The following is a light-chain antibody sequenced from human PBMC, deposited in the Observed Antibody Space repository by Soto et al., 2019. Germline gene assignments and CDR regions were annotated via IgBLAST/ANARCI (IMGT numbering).Light chain of an antibody. CDR2: DAS. CDR3: QQRSNWLT. CDR1: HSVSSY. J-gene: IGKJ4*01. V-gene: IGKV3-11*01. Sequence: EIVLTQSPATLSLSPGERATLSCRSSHSVSSYLAWYQQRPGQTPRLLIYDASNRATGIPARFSGSGAGTDFTITISTLEPEDFAVYYWQQRSNWLTFGGGTKVEIK.